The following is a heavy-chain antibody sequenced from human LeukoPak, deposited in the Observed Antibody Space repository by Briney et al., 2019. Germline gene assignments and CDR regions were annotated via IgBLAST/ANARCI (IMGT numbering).Heavy chain of an antibody. V-gene: IGHV4-4*07. J-gene: IGHJ4*02. D-gene: IGHD3-10*01. CDR3: ARGSYYGSGSYYPTHFDY. CDR2: IHTSGST. Sequence: SETLSLTCTVSGVSISSYYWSWIRQPAGKGLEWIGRIHTSGSTNYNPSLMSRVTISVDTSKNQFSLNLSSVTAADTAVYYCARGSYYGSGSYYPTHFDYWGQGTLVTVSS. CDR1: GVSISSYY.